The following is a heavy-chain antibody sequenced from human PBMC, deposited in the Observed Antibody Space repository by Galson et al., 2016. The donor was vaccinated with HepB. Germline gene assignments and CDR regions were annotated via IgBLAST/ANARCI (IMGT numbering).Heavy chain of an antibody. CDR2: ISSDSSHK. Sequence: SLRLSCAASGFAFSVDTMHWVRQAPGKGLEWVTVISSDSSHKYYADSGKGRFTISRDNSKDTLYLQMNSLRTEDTALYYCARDIIGGLPDYFDYWGQGTLVTVSS. J-gene: IGHJ4*02. CDR1: GFAFSVDT. CDR3: ARDIIGGLPDYFDY. D-gene: IGHD3-16*01. V-gene: IGHV3-30*04.